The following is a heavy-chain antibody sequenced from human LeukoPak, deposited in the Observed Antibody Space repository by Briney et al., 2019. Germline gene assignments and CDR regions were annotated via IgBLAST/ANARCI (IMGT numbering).Heavy chain of an antibody. Sequence: GRSLRLSCAASGFTFSSYAMHWVRQAPGKGLEWVAVISYDGSNKYYADSVKGRFTISRANSKNTLYLQMNSLRAEDTAVYYCARATVLIRHYYYYYMDVWGKGTTVTVSS. V-gene: IGHV3-30*01. CDR3: ARATVLIRHYYYYYMDV. CDR2: ISYDGSNK. CDR1: GFTFSSYA. J-gene: IGHJ6*03. D-gene: IGHD2-8*01.